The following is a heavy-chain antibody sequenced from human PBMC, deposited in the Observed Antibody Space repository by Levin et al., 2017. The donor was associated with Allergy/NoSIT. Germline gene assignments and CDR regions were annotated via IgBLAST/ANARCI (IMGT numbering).Heavy chain of an antibody. V-gene: IGHV3-53*01. D-gene: IGHD3-16*01. Sequence: GGSLRLSCAVSGFTVSSNYMNWVRQAPGKGLEWVSVIYSGGSTYYADSVKGRFTISRDNSKNTLYLQMNSLRAEDTAVYYCARDDGAGGPFDYWGQGTLVTVSS. CDR3: ARDDGAGGPFDY. CDR1: GFTVSSNY. CDR2: IYSGGST. J-gene: IGHJ4*02.